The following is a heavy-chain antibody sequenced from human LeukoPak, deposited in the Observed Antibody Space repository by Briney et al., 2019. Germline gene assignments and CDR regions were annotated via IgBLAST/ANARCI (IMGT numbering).Heavy chain of an antibody. Sequence: PSETLSLTCTVSGGSISSYYWSWIRQPPGKGLEWIGYIYYSGSTNYNPSLKSRVTISVDTSKNQFSLKLSSVTAADTAVYYCARVAATNLIDYWGQGTLVTVSS. V-gene: IGHV4-59*01. D-gene: IGHD2-15*01. CDR1: GGSISSYY. CDR3: ARVAATNLIDY. J-gene: IGHJ4*02. CDR2: IYYSGST.